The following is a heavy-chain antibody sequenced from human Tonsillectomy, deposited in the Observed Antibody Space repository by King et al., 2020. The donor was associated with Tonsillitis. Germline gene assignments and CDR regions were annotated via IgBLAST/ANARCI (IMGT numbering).Heavy chain of an antibody. CDR2: IRYDGSNK. J-gene: IGHJ4*02. Sequence: VQLVESGGGVVQPGGSLRLSCAASGFTFSSYGMHWVRQAPGKGLEWVAFIRYDGSNKYYADSVKGRFTISRDNSKNTLYLQMNSLRAEDTAVYYCAKDPSQLEKTLFDYWGQGTLVTVSS. D-gene: IGHD1-1*01. CDR3: AKDPSQLEKTLFDY. V-gene: IGHV3-30*02. CDR1: GFTFSSYG.